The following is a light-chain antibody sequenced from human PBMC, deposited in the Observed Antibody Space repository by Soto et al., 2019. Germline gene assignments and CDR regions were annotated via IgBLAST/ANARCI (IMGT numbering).Light chain of an antibody. CDR1: SSDVGGYDY. J-gene: IGLJ2*01. V-gene: IGLV2-14*03. Sequence: QSALTQPASVSGSPGQSITISCTGTSSDVGGYDYVSWYQQHPGKAPKLMIYDVTNRPSGVSTRFSASKSGNTASLTISGLQAADEADYYCCSFSSITTRIFGGGTKLTVL. CDR3: CSFSSITTRI. CDR2: DVT.